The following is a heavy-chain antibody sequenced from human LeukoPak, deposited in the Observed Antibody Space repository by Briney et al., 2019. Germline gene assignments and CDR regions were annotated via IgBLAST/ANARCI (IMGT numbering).Heavy chain of an antibody. J-gene: IGHJ4*02. V-gene: IGHV3-30*02. D-gene: IGHD1-1*01. CDR1: GFTFSSYG. CDR3: AKDAGTTRSFYYFDY. Sequence: SGGSLRLSCAASGFTFSSYGMHWVRQAPGKGLEWVAFIRYDGSNKYYADSVKGRFTISRDNSKNTLYLQMNSLRAEDTAVYYCAKDAGTTRSFYYFDYWGQGTLVTVSS. CDR2: IRYDGSNK.